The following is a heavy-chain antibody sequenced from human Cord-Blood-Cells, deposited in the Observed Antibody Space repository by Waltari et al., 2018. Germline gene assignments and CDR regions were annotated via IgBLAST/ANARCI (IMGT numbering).Heavy chain of an antibody. D-gene: IGHD3-9*01. CDR2: IVVGSGNT. CDR1: GFTFTSSA. J-gene: IGHJ4*02. V-gene: IGHV1-58*01. CDR3: AAESDDILTGYYDY. Sequence: QMQLVQSGPEVKKPGTSVKVSCKASGFTFTSSAVQWVRQARGQRLEWIGWIVVGSGNTNYAQKFQERVTITRDMSTSTAYMELSSLRSEDTAVYYCAAESDDILTGYYDYWGQGTLVTVSS.